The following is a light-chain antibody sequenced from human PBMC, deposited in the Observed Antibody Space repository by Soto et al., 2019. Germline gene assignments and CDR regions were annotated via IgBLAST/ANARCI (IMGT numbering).Light chain of an antibody. CDR1: QSISSW. CDR2: KAS. J-gene: IGKJ4*01. CDR3: QQYNSYPT. V-gene: IGKV1-5*03. Sequence: DIQMTQSPSTLSASVGDRVTITCRASQSISSWFAWYEQKPGKAPKLLIYKASSLESGVPSRFSGSGSGTEFTHTNSRLQPDDFATYYCQQYNSYPTCGGGTKVEIK.